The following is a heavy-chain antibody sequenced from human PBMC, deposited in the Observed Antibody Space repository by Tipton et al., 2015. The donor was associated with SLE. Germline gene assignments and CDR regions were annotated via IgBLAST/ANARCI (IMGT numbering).Heavy chain of an antibody. J-gene: IGHJ4*02. CDR3: ARELYSGSYSV. Sequence: LRLSCTISGGSISSGSYCWNWIRQPAGKGLEWIGRVYNNGSTNYNPSLKSRVTISVDTSKNQFSLSLTSVTAADTAVYYCARELYSGSYSVWGQGTLVTVSS. CDR1: GGSISSGSYC. CDR2: VYNNGST. V-gene: IGHV4-61*02. D-gene: IGHD1-26*01.